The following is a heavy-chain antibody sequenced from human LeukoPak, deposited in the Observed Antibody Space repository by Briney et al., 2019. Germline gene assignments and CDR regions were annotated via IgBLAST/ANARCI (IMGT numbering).Heavy chain of an antibody. CDR3: ARGGTLMTMVN. Sequence: SETLSLTCTVSGGSISSYYWSWIRQPPGKGLEWIGTIYYSGSTYYDPSLKSRVTISVDTSKNQLSLNLSSVTAADTAVYYCARGGTLMTMVNWGQGTLVTVSS. D-gene: IGHD4/OR15-4a*01. V-gene: IGHV4-39*07. J-gene: IGHJ4*02. CDR1: GGSISSYY. CDR2: IYYSGST.